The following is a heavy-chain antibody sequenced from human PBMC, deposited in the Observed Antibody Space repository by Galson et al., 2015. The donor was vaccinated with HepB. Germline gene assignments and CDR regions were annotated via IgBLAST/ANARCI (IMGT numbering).Heavy chain of an antibody. Sequence: SVKVSCKASGYTFTSYGISWVRQAPGQGLEWMGWISAYNGNTNYAQKLQGRVTMTRDTSISTAYMELSRLRSDDTAVYYCAGDKLGLGIAVAVGPGGWFDPWGQGTLVTVSS. V-gene: IGHV1-18*04. J-gene: IGHJ5*02. CDR3: AGDKLGLGIAVAVGPGGWFDP. CDR1: GYTFTSYG. D-gene: IGHD6-19*01. CDR2: ISAYNGNT.